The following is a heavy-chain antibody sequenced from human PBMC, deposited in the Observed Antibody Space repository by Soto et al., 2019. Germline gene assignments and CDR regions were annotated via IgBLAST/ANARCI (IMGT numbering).Heavy chain of an antibody. Sequence: QDQLVQSGAEVKKPGASVKVSCKASGYTFTSYGISWVRQAPGQGLEWMGWISAYNGNTNYAQKLQGRVTMTTDTSTSTAYMELRSLRSDDTAVYYCARMGCSGGSCYSTEYFQHWGQGTLVTVSS. D-gene: IGHD2-15*01. V-gene: IGHV1-18*01. J-gene: IGHJ1*01. CDR3: ARMGCSGGSCYSTEYFQH. CDR2: ISAYNGNT. CDR1: GYTFTSYG.